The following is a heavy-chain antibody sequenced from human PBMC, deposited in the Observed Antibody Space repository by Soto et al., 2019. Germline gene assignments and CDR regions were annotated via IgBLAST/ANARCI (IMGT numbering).Heavy chain of an antibody. CDR1: GFTFGDYA. J-gene: IGHJ6*02. CDR3: TREYALAGTYSSGMDV. Sequence: GGSLRLSCTASGFTFGDYAMSWFRQAPGKGLEWVGFIRSKAYGGTTEYAASVKGRFTISRDDSKSIAYLQMNSLKTEDTAVYYCTREYALAGTYSSGMDVWGQGTTVPVSS. D-gene: IGHD1-1*01. V-gene: IGHV3-49*03. CDR2: IRSKAYGGTT.